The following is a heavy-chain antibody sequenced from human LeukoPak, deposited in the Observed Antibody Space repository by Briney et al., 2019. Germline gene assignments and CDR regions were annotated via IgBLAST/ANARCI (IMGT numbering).Heavy chain of an antibody. J-gene: IGHJ5*02. CDR2: IYYSGST. D-gene: IGHD2-2*01. Sequence: PSETLSLTCAVYGGSFSGYYWSWIRQPPGKGLEWIGYIYYSGSTYYNPSLKSRVTISVDTSKNQFSLKLSSVTAADTAVYYCARGFGVPAAIEEDNWFDPWGQGTLVTVSS. CDR1: GGSFSGYY. CDR3: ARGFGVPAAIEEDNWFDP. V-gene: IGHV4-34*09.